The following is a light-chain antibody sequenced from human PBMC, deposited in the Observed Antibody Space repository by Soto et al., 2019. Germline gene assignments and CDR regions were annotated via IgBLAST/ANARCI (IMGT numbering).Light chain of an antibody. J-gene: IGLJ1*01. CDR1: SSNIGTNS. V-gene: IGLV1-44*01. CDR3: AAWDDILNGFYV. Sequence: QSVLTQPPSASGTPGQRVTISCSGGSSNIGTNSVNWYQQLPGRAPKLLIYNNDLRPSGVPDRFSGSKSGTSASLAISGLQSEDEADYYCAAWDDILNGFYVFGSGTKLTVL. CDR2: NND.